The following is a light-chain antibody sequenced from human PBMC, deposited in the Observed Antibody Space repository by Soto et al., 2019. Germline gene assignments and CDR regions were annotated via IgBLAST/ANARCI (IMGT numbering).Light chain of an antibody. Sequence: DIHMTQSPSTLSSSLGDRVTITFRASQSISSWLAWYQQKPGKAPKLLIYKASTLKSGVPSRFSGSGSGTEFTLTISSLQPDDFATYYCQQYNSYWTFGQGTKVDIK. J-gene: IGKJ1*01. V-gene: IGKV1-5*03. CDR2: KAS. CDR1: QSISSW. CDR3: QQYNSYWT.